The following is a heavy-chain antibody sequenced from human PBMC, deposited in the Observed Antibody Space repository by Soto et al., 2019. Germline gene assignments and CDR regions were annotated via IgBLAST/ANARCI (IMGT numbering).Heavy chain of an antibody. CDR2: IGTAGDT. Sequence: LRLSCAASGFTFSSYDMHWVRQATGKGLEWVSAIGTAGDTYYPGSVKGRFTISRENAKNSLYLQMNSLRAGDTAVYYCARAGYYDSSGYYHYYYYGMDVWGQGTTVTVSS. CDR3: ARAGYYDSSGYYHYYYYGMDV. V-gene: IGHV3-13*01. J-gene: IGHJ6*02. CDR1: GFTFSSYD. D-gene: IGHD3-22*01.